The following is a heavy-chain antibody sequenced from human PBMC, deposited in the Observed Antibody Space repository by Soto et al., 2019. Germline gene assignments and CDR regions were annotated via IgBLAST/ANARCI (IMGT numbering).Heavy chain of an antibody. Sequence: SETLSLTCTVSGGSISSGGYYWSWIRQHPGKGLEWIGYIYYSGSTYYNPSLKSRVTISVDTSKNQFSLKLSSATAADTAVYYCARVSLDILTGYYRLYYFDYWGQGTLVTVSS. D-gene: IGHD3-9*01. CDR1: GGSISSGGYY. CDR2: IYYSGST. J-gene: IGHJ4*02. V-gene: IGHV4-31*03. CDR3: ARVSLDILTGYYRLYYFDY.